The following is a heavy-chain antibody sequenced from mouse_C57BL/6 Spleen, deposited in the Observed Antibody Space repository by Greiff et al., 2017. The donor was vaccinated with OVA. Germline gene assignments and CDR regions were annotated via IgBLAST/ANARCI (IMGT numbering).Heavy chain of an antibody. D-gene: IGHD1-1*01. CDR2: ISSGGDYI. CDR3: TRSPPYYGSFFDY. J-gene: IGHJ2*01. Sequence: EVKLVESGEGLVKPGGSLKLSCAASGFTFSSYAMSWVRQTPEKRLEWVAYISSGGDYIYYADTVKGRVTISRDNARNTLYLQMSSLKSEDTAMYYCTRSPPYYGSFFDYWGQGTTLTVSS. CDR1: GFTFSSYA. V-gene: IGHV5-9-1*02.